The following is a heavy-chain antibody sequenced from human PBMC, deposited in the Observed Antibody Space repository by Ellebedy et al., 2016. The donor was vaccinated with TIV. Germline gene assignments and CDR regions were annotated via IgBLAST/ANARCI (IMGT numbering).Heavy chain of an antibody. CDR1: GYSFTSNW. J-gene: IGHJ4*02. CDR3: ARRKSGYGPPFDY. Sequence: GESLKISXKASGYSFTSNWIGWVRQMPGKGLESMGIIFPANLDIRYSPAFQGQVTISIDKSTNTAYLEWSSLKASDTAMYYCARRKSGYGPPFDYWGQGTLVTVSS. V-gene: IGHV5-51*01. CDR2: IFPANLDI. D-gene: IGHD5-12*01.